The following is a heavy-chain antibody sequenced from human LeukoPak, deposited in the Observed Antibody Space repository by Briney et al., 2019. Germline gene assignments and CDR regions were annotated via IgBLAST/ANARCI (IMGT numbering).Heavy chain of an antibody. CDR2: IKQDGSEK. V-gene: IGHV3-7*01. CDR1: GFTFSNYW. D-gene: IGHD5-12*01. J-gene: IGHJ6*03. CDR3: ARETYSGYVTYMDV. Sequence: GGSLRLSCAASGFTFSNYWMSWVRQAPGKGLEWVANIKQDGSEKYYVDSVKGRFTISRDNAKNSLYLQMNSLRAEDTAVYYCARETYSGYVTYMDVWGKGTTVTVSS.